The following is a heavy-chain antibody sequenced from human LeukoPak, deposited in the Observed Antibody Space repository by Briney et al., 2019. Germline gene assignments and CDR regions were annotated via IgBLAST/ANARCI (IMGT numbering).Heavy chain of an antibody. CDR2: IYYSGST. Sequence: SETLSLTCTVSGGSISSSSYYWGWIRQPPGKGLEWIGSIYYSGSTYYNPSLKSRVTISVDTSKNQFSLKLSSVTAADTAVYYCARDSRFYYDSSGYPFDYWGQGTLVTVSS. CDR3: ARDSRFYYDSSGYPFDY. V-gene: IGHV4-39*07. CDR1: GGSISSSSYY. J-gene: IGHJ4*02. D-gene: IGHD3-22*01.